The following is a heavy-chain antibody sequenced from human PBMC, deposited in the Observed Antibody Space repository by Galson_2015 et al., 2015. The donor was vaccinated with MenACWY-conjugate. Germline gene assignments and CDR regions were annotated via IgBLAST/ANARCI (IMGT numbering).Heavy chain of an antibody. CDR3: ARGHYGMDV. CDR2: IKKDGSEK. Sequence: SLRLSCAVSGFTFRNYWMTWVRQAPGKGLEWVASIKKDGSEKYYVDSVKGRFTISRDNTKNSMYLEMNSLIAEDTAVYYCARGHYGMDVWGQGTTVTASS. CDR1: GFTFRNYW. J-gene: IGHJ6*02. V-gene: IGHV3-7*03.